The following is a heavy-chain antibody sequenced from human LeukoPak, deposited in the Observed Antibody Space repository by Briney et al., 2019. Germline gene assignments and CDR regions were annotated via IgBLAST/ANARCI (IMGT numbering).Heavy chain of an antibody. J-gene: IGHJ2*01. D-gene: IGHD2-2*02. CDR1: GGSISSGSYY. Sequence: PSQTLSLTCTVSGGSISSGSYYWSWIRQPPGKGLEWIGYIYYSGSTNYNPSLKSRVTISVDTSKNQFSLKLSSVTAADTAVYYCARVSGYCSSTSCYNLWYFDLWGRGTLVTVSS. CDR3: ARVSGYCSSTSCYNLWYFDL. CDR2: IYYSGST. V-gene: IGHV4-61*01.